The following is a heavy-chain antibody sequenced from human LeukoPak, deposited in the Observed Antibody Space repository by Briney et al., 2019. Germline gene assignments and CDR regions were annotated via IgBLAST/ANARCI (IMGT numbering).Heavy chain of an antibody. CDR2: IYYSGST. CDR3: ARHGRYYDILTGFYYWLDP. V-gene: IGHV4-59*08. J-gene: IGHJ5*02. D-gene: IGHD3-9*01. Sequence: SETLSLTCTVSGGSISSYYWSWIRQPPGKGLEWIGYIYYSGSTNYNPSLKSRVTISVDTSKNQFSLKLSSVTAADTAVYYCARHGRYYDILTGFYYWLDPWGQGTLVTVSS. CDR1: GGSISSYY.